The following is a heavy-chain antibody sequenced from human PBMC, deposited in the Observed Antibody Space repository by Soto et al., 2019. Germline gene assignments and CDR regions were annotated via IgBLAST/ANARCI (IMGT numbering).Heavy chain of an antibody. V-gene: IGHV1-2*02. J-gene: IGHJ5*02. Sequence: ASVKVSCKASVYTFTGYYMHCVRQAPGQWLEWMGWINPNSGGTNYAQKFQGRVTMTRDTSISTAYMELSRLRSDDTAVYYCARDRLGQWLAPRGKWFDPWGQGTLVPV. CDR3: ARDRLGQWLAPRGKWFDP. CDR1: VYTFTGYY. D-gene: IGHD6-19*01. CDR2: INPNSGGT.